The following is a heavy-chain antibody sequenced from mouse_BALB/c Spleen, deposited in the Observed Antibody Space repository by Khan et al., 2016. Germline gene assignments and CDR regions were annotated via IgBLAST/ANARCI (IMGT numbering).Heavy chain of an antibody. CDR2: ISNGGSYT. V-gene: IGHV5-4*02. CDR3: ARTYGNYGYFDD. Sequence: EVELVESGGGLVRPGGSLKLSCAASGFSFSDYYMHWVRQTPEKRLEWVATISNGGSYTYHSDSGKGRFTISIDNAKNNLYLQMSSLKSEDTAMYCCARTYGNYGYFDDWGAGTTVTVSS. CDR1: GFSFSDYY. D-gene: IGHD2-1*01. J-gene: IGHJ1*01.